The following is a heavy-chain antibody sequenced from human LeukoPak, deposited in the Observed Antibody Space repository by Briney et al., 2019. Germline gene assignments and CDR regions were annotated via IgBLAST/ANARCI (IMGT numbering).Heavy chain of an antibody. CDR1: GFTFSSYS. V-gene: IGHV3-48*01. CDR2: ISSSSSTI. J-gene: IGHJ3*02. Sequence: GGSLRLSCAASGFTFSSYSMNWVRQAPGKGLEWVSYISSSSSTIYYADSVKGRFTISRDNAKNSLYLQMNSLRAEDTAVYYRAKGVMTTVTPGAFDIWGQGTMVTVSS. CDR3: AKGVMTTVTPGAFDI. D-gene: IGHD4-17*01.